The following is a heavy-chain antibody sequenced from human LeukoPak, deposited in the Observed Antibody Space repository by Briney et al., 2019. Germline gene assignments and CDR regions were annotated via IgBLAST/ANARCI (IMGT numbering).Heavy chain of an antibody. V-gene: IGHV3-9*01. D-gene: IGHD4-11*01. CDR2: ISWYSGTI. J-gene: IGHJ4*02. CDR3: AKSPSLRFGDFASSNPQY. CDR1: GFIFDDYA. Sequence: GGSLRLSCAASGFIFDDYAMHWVRQAPGKGLEWVSSISWYSGTIDYADSVKGRFTISRDNSKNTLFLQMNSLRAEDTAVYYCAKSPSLRFGDFASSNPQYWGQGTLVTVSS.